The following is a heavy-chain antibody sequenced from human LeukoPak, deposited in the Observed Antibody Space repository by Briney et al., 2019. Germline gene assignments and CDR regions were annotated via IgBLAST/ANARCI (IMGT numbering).Heavy chain of an antibody. Sequence: SETLSLTCTVSGVSISSYFWSWIRQPAGKGLEWIGRIYTSGSTNYNPSLKSRVTMSVDTSKNQFSLKLSSVTAADTAVYYCARGAYNYGSGSYVFDYWGQGTLVTVSS. CDR3: ARGAYNYGSGSYVFDY. V-gene: IGHV4-4*07. CDR2: IYTSGST. D-gene: IGHD3-10*01. J-gene: IGHJ4*02. CDR1: GVSISSYF.